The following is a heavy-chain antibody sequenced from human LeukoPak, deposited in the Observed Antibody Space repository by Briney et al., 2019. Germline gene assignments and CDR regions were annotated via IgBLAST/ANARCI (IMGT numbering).Heavy chain of an antibody. CDR2: ISSSSSTI. J-gene: IGHJ3*02. V-gene: IGHV3-48*01. CDR3: ARERAPYSSSWYTYGAFDI. D-gene: IGHD6-13*01. Sequence: PGGSLRLSCAASGFTFSSYSMNWVRQAPGKGLEWVSYISSSSSTIYYADSVKGRFTISRDNAKNSLYLQMNSLRAEDTAVYYCARERAPYSSSWYTYGAFDIWGQGTMVTVSS. CDR1: GFTFSSYS.